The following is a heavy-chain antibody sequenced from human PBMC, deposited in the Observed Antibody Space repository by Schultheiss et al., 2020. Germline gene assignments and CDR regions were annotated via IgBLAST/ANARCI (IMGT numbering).Heavy chain of an antibody. Sequence: GGSLRLSCAASGFTFRNYAMSWVRQAPGKGLEWVAVISYDGSNKYYADSVKGRFTISRDNSKNTLYLQMNSLRAEDTAVYYCAKRATSSWYECYYYGMDVWGQGTTVTVSS. J-gene: IGHJ6*02. CDR2: ISYDGSNK. CDR1: GFTFRNYA. V-gene: IGHV3-30*18. CDR3: AKRATSSWYECYYYGMDV. D-gene: IGHD6-13*01.